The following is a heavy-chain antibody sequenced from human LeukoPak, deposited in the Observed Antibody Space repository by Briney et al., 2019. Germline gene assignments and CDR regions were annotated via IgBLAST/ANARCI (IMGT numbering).Heavy chain of an antibody. CDR3: ARDRKITGPTYYYYGMDV. D-gene: IGHD1-14*01. Sequence: SGTLSLTCAVSGGSISSGDYYWSWIRQPPGKGLEWIGYIYYSGCTYYNPSLKSRVTISVDTSKNQFSLKLSSVTAADTAVYYSARDRKITGPTYYYYGMDVWGQGTTVTVSS. J-gene: IGHJ6*02. CDR1: GGSISSGDYY. CDR2: IYYSGCT. V-gene: IGHV4-30-4*01.